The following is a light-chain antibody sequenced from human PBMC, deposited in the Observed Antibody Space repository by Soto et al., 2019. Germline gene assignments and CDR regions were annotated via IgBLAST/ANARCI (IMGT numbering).Light chain of an antibody. Sequence: EIVLTQSPGNLSLSPGERAPLSCASSQSISGSYLAWYQQQPDQAPRLVIYGVSRRATGIPDRFSGSGSGTDFNLTISRLEPEDFAVYECQQYDNSTLTFGGGTKG. J-gene: IGKJ4*01. CDR2: GVS. V-gene: IGKV3-20*01. CDR1: QSISGSY. CDR3: QQYDNSTLT.